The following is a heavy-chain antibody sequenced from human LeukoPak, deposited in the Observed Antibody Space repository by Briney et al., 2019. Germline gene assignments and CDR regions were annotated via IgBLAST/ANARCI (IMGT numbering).Heavy chain of an antibody. CDR1: GFTFSTYA. Sequence: GGSLRLSCAASGFTFSTYAMNWVRQAPGKGLEWVSSISSSSSYIYYADSVKGRFTISRDNAKNSLYLQMNSLRAEDTAVYYCARGENNYGYYYFDYWGQGTLVTVSS. V-gene: IGHV3-21*01. CDR2: ISSSSSYI. J-gene: IGHJ4*02. D-gene: IGHD5-18*01. CDR3: ARGENNYGYYYFDY.